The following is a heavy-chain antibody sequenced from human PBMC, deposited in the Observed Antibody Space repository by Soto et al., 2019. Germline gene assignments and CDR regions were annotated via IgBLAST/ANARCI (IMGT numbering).Heavy chain of an antibody. J-gene: IGHJ6*02. D-gene: IGHD2-15*01. CDR1: GFTFSSYA. V-gene: IGHV3-23*01. CDR3: AKGITDTGGYYYYSMDV. CDR2: ISGSGGTT. Sequence: SLRLSCVASGFTFSSYAMGWVRQAPGKGLDWASVISGSGGTTYSADSVKGRFTISRDNSKNILYLQMNSLRAEDTAVYYCAKGITDTGGYYYYSMDVWGQGTAVTVSS.